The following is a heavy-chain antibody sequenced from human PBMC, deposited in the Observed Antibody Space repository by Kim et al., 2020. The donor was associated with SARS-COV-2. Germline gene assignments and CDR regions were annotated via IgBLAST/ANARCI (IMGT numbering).Heavy chain of an antibody. D-gene: IGHD3-9*01. CDR3: ARRRYVDY. J-gene: IGHJ4*02. CDR2: SSYI. Sequence: SSYIYYADSVTGRFTISRDNAKNSLYLQMNSLRAEDTAVYYCARRRYVDYWGQGTLVTVSS. V-gene: IGHV3-21*01.